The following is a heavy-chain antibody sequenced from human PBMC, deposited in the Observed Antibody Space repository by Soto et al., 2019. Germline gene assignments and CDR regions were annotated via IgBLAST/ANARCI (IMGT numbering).Heavy chain of an antibody. CDR2: LSTSGGTM. CDR3: ARALRMLPPPSISYGMAV. Sequence: GGSLRLSCAASGFNLNNFEGNWVRQAPGKGLEWIAYLSTSGGTMYYADSVKGRFIISRDNANNSLSLHMNSLRGEDTAVYYCARALRMLPPPSISYGMAVWGQGTTVTVSS. J-gene: IGHJ6*02. D-gene: IGHD2-2*01. V-gene: IGHV3-48*03. CDR1: GFNLNNFE.